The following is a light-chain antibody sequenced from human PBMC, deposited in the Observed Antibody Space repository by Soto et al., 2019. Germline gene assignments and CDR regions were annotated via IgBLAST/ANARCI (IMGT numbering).Light chain of an antibody. CDR2: GVP. V-gene: IGKV3-15*01. Sequence: EIVMTQSPATLSVSPGERATLSCRASQSVSSNLAWYQQTPGQAPRPLLYGVPTRATGIPARFSVSGSGTEFTLTISTRRSKDFVVDYCQKYNSWQLTFGEGTKVEIK. J-gene: IGKJ4*01. CDR3: QKYNSWQLT. CDR1: QSVSSN.